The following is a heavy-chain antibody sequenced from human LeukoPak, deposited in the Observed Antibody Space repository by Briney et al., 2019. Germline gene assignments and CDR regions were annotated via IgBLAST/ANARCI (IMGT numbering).Heavy chain of an antibody. Sequence: QSGGSLRLSCAASGFTFSSYGMHWVRQAPGKGLEWVAVISYDGSNKYYADSVKGRFTISRDNSKNTLYLQMNSLRAEDTAVYYCAKDVGRAAEDCWGQGTLVTVSS. D-gene: IGHD6-13*01. CDR1: GFTFSSYG. V-gene: IGHV3-30*18. CDR2: ISYDGSNK. CDR3: AKDVGRAAEDC. J-gene: IGHJ4*02.